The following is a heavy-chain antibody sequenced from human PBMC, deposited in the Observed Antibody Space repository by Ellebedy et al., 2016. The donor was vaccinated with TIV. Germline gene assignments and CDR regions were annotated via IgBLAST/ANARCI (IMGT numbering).Heavy chain of an antibody. J-gene: IGHJ4*02. D-gene: IGHD7-27*01. CDR1: GFPFSRYW. CDR3: ARLHLSGDRPGTFDY. CDR2: IRKDGSEI. V-gene: IGHV3-7*01. Sequence: GGSLRLSXAASGFPFSRYWMSWVRQAPGKGLEWVANIRKDGSEIYYVESVKGRFTISRDNAENSLYLQMNSLRVEDTATYYCARLHLSGDRPGTFDYWGPGTLVTVSS.